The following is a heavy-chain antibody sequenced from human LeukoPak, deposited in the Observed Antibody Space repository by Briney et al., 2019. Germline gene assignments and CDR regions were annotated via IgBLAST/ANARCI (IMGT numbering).Heavy chain of an antibody. J-gene: IGHJ4*02. CDR1: GGSISSYY. V-gene: IGHV4-59*08. CDR2: IYYSGST. D-gene: IGHD2-2*01. Sequence: SETLSLTCTVSGGSISSYYWSWIRQTPGKGLEWIGYIYYSGSTNYNPSLKSRVNISVDTSKNQFSLKLSSVTAADTALYYCASLYCGSTSCYLFHWGQGTLVTVSS. CDR3: ASLYCGSTSCYLFH.